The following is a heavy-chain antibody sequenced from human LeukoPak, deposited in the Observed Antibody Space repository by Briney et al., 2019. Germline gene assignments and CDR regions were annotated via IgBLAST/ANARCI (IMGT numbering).Heavy chain of an antibody. J-gene: IGHJ3*02. D-gene: IGHD4-23*01. CDR3: ARDNYGGNSGDAFDI. Sequence: GESLKISCRGSGYSFTSYWISWVRQMPGKGLEWIGRIDPSDSYTNYSPSFQGHVTISADKSISTAYLQWSSLKASDTAMYYCARDNYGGNSGDAFDIWGQGTMVTVSS. CDR1: GYSFTSYW. CDR2: IDPSDSYT. V-gene: IGHV5-10-1*01.